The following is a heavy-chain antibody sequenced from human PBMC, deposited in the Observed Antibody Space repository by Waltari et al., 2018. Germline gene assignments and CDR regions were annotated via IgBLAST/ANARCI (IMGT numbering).Heavy chain of an antibody. CDR3: SKDADDSDYGLFDY. J-gene: IGHJ4*02. CDR1: GLIFSNYA. Sequence: EVQLLESGGGLVQPGGSLRLSCAASGLIFSNYAMSWVRQAPGNGLEWVSASSGSGDNTYDADSVKGRFTISRDNSKNTRYLQMNSLRAEDKAVYYCSKDADDSDYGLFDYWGQGTLVTVSS. D-gene: IGHD4-17*01. CDR2: SSGSGDNT. V-gene: IGHV3-23*01.